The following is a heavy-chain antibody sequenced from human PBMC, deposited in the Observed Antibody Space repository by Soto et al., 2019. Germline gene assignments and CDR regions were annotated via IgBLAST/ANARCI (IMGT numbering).Heavy chain of an antibody. CDR2: INAGNGNT. CDR1: GYTFTSYA. V-gene: IGHV1-3*01. CDR3: ARESSSSWYGEGAYYYYGMDV. D-gene: IGHD6-13*01. J-gene: IGHJ6*02. Sequence: GASVKVSCKASGYTFTSYAMRWVRQAPGQRLEWMGWINAGNGNTKYSQKFQGRDTITRDTSASTAYMELSSLRSEDTAVYYCARESSSSWYGEGAYYYYGMDVWGQGTTVTVSS.